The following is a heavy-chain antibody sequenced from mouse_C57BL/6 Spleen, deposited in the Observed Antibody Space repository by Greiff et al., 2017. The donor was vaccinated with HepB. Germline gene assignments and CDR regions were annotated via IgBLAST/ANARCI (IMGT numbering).Heavy chain of an antibody. CDR2: IHPNSGST. CDR1: GYTFTSYW. J-gene: IGHJ2*01. CDR3: AIYYNGSSYDYFDY. V-gene: IGHV1-64*01. Sequence: VQLQQSGAELVKPGASVKLSCKASGYTFTSYWMHWVKQRPGQGLEWIGMIHPNSGSTNYNEKFKSKATLTVDKSSSTAYMQLSSLTSDDSAVYYCAIYYNGSSYDYFDYWGQGTTLTVSS. D-gene: IGHD1-1*01.